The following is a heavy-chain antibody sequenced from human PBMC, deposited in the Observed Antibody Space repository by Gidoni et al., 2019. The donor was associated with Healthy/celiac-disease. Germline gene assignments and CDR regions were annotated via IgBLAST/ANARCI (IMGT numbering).Heavy chain of an antibody. D-gene: IGHD4-4*01. Sequence: QVQLVQSGADVNTPGAPVKVSCKASGYTFTGYYMHWLRQAPGQGLEWMGGINPNSGGTNYAQKFQGRVTMTRDTSISTAYMELRRLRSDDTAVYYCAREDYSNYGYWGQGTLVTVSS. CDR2: INPNSGGT. J-gene: IGHJ4*02. CDR1: GYTFTGYY. CDR3: AREDYSNYGY. V-gene: IGHV1-2*02.